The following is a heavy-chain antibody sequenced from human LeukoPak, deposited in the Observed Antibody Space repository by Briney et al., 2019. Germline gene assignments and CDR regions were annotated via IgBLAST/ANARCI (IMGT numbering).Heavy chain of an antibody. CDR3: TSIGD. CDR2: IRSKANSYAT. CDR1: GFTFSNAW. Sequence: GGSLRLSCAASGFTFSNAWMSWVRQAPGKGLEWVGRIRSKANSYATAYAASVKGRFTISRDDSKNTAYLQMNSLKTEDTAVYYCTSIGDWGQGTLVTVSS. D-gene: IGHD3-10*01. J-gene: IGHJ4*02. V-gene: IGHV3-73*01.